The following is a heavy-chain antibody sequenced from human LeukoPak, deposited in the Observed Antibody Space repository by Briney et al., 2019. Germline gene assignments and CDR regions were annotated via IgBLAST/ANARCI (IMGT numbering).Heavy chain of an antibody. Sequence: PSETLSLTCAVYGGSFSGYYWSWIRQPPGKGLEWIGEINHSGSTNYNPSLKSRVTISVDTSKNQFYLKLSSVTAADTAVYYCARHRYYYDSSGYSFYYGMDVWGQGTTVTVSS. J-gene: IGHJ6*02. CDR1: GGSFSGYY. CDR2: INHSGST. V-gene: IGHV4-34*01. CDR3: ARHRYYYDSSGYSFYYGMDV. D-gene: IGHD3-22*01.